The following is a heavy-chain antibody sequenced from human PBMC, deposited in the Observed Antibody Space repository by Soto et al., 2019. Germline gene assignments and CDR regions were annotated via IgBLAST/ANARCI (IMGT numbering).Heavy chain of an antibody. Sequence: SVKASCKPPASTFSRYASSWGRQAPGHGIGWRGGIIPIFGTANYAQKFQGRVTITADESTSTAYMELSSLRSEDTAVYYCAIESRYCGSGRCFFLPGIDYWGQGTLVTVSS. J-gene: IGHJ4*02. CDR3: AIESRYCGSGRCFFLPGIDY. CDR1: ASTFSRYA. D-gene: IGHD2-15*01. V-gene: IGHV1-69*13. CDR2: IIPIFGTA.